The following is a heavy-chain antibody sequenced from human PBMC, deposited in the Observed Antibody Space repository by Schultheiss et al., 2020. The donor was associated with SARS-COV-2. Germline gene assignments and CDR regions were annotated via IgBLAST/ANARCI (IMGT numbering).Heavy chain of an antibody. J-gene: IGHJ4*02. D-gene: IGHD6-13*01. CDR2: ISYDGSNK. CDR3: ARDPTQAGHFDY. Sequence: GGSLRLSCAASGFTFSSYAMHWVRQAPGKGLEWVAVISYDGSNKYYADSVKGRFTISRDNSKNTLYLQMNSLRAEDTAVYYCARDPTQAGHFDYWGQGTPVTVSS. V-gene: IGHV3-30-3*01. CDR1: GFTFSSYA.